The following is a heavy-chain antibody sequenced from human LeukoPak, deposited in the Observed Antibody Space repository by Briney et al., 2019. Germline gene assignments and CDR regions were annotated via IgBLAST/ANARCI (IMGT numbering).Heavy chain of an antibody. V-gene: IGHV7-4-1*02. CDR3: ARVVGELYDYFDY. CDR1: RYTFTGYY. J-gene: IGHJ4*02. D-gene: IGHD3-16*01. CDR2: INTNTGNP. Sequence: ASVKVSCKASRYTFTGYYMHWVRQAPGQGLEWMGWINTNTGNPTYAQGFTGRFVFSLDTPVSTAYLQISSLKAEDTAVYYCARVVGELYDYFDYWGQGTLVTVSS.